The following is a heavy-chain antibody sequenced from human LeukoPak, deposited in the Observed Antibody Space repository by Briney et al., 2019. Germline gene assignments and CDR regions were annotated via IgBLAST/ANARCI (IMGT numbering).Heavy chain of an antibody. CDR1: GYTFTSYG. Sequence: RASVKVSCKASGYTFTSYGISWVRQAPRQGLEWMGWISAYNGNTNYAQKLQGRVTMTTDTSTSTAYMELRSLRSDDTAVYYCARGGYCSSTSCSPFDYWGQGTLVTVSS. V-gene: IGHV1-18*01. J-gene: IGHJ4*02. CDR3: ARGGYCSSTSCSPFDY. CDR2: ISAYNGNT. D-gene: IGHD2-2*01.